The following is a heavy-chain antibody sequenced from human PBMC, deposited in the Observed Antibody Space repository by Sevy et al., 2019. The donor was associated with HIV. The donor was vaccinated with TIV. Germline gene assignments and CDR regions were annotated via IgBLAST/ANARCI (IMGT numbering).Heavy chain of an antibody. V-gene: IGHV3-23*01. J-gene: IGHJ4*02. D-gene: IGHD2-8*01. CDR3: AREGCTRPHDY. Sequence: GGSLRLSCAASGFAFYDYSMSWIRQAPGKGLERVATLSFGCGKINYAESVKGRFTISRDNSKNSFYLQMDNLRVEDTALYYCAREGCTRPHDYWGQGTRVTVSS. CDR1: GFAFYDYS. CDR2: LSFGCGKI.